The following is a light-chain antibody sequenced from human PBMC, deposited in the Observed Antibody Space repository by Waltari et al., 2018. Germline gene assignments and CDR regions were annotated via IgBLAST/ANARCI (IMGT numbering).Light chain of an antibody. V-gene: IGKV3-20*01. CDR3: QQYDISPLT. J-gene: IGKJ4*01. CDR1: QPIRATY. Sequence: EIVLTQSPGTLSLYPGEGATLACRTSQPIRATYLAWYQQKPGQAPNLLTYGASSRATGVPDRFTGSGSGTDFSLTISSLEPEDFATYYCQQYDISPLTFGGGTKVEIK. CDR2: GAS.